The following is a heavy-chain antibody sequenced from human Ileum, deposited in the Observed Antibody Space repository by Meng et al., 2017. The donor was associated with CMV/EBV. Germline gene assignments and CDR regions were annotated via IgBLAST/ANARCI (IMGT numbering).Heavy chain of an antibody. CDR2: ISAYNGNT. CDR3: ARDIVVVPAAISRYYYYGMDV. D-gene: IGHD2-2*02. Sequence: ASVKVSCKASGYTFTSYGISWVRQAPGQGLEWMGWISAYNGNTNYAQKLQGRVTMTTDTSTSTAYMELRSLRSDDTAVYYRARDIVVVPAAISRYYYYGMDVWGQGTTVTISS. CDR1: GYTFTSYG. J-gene: IGHJ6*02. V-gene: IGHV1-18*01.